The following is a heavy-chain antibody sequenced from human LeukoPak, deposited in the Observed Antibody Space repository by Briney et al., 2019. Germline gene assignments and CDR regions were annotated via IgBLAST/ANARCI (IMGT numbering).Heavy chain of an antibody. CDR3: ARQSGTYILDY. V-gene: IGHV5-51*01. CDR2: IYPGDSDT. J-gene: IGHJ4*02. CDR1: GYSFTTYW. D-gene: IGHD3-16*01. Sequence: GESLKISCKASGYSFTTYWIGWVRQMPGKGLEWMGIIYPGDSDTRYSPSFQSRVTISADKSISTASLHWSSLRASDTAMYYCARQSGTYILDYWGQGTLVTVSS.